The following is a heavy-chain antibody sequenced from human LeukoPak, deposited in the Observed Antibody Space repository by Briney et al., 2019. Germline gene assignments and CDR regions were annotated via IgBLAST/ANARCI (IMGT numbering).Heavy chain of an antibody. CDR3: ASEGGATGHPTLDY. CDR2: IYTSGST. V-gene: IGHV4-59*10. J-gene: IGHJ4*02. D-gene: IGHD1-26*01. Sequence: SETLSLTCAVYGGSFSGYYWSWIRQPAGKGLEWIGRIYTSGSTNYNPSLKSRVTMSVDTSKNQFSLKLSSVTAADTAVYYCASEGGATGHPTLDYWGQGTLVTVSS. CDR1: GGSFSGYY.